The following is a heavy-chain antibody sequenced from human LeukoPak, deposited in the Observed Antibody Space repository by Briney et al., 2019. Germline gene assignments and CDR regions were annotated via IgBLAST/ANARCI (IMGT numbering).Heavy chain of an antibody. V-gene: IGHV1-2*02. CDR3: ARQMGDCGGDCYSSFYDY. J-gene: IGHJ4*02. D-gene: IGHD2-21*02. CDR1: GYTFTNSY. Sequence: GASVKVSCKASGYTFTNSYMHWVRQAPGQGLEWMGWINPNSGGTNYAQKFQGRVTMTRDTSISTAYMELSRLRSDDTAVYYCARQMGDCGGDCYSSFYDYWGQGTLVTVSS. CDR2: INPNSGGT.